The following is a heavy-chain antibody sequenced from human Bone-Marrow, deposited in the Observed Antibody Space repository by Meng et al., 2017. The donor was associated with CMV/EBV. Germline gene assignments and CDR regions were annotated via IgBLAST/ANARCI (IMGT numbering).Heavy chain of an antibody. V-gene: IGHV4-4*02. CDR1: GGSISSSNW. J-gene: IGHJ4*02. D-gene: IGHD2-2*03. Sequence: SETLSLTCAVSGGSISSSNWWSWVRQPPGRGLEWIGEIYHSGSTNYNPSLKSRVTISVDKSKNQFSLKLSSVTAADTATYYCTRGPLMRNFGYDDYWGQGTLVTVSS. CDR2: IYHSGST. CDR3: TRGPLMRNFGYDDY.